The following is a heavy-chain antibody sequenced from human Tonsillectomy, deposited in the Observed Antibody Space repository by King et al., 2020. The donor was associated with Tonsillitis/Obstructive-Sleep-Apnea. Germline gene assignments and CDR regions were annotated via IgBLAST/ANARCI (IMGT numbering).Heavy chain of an antibody. Sequence: QLVQSGAEVKKPGSSVKVSCKASGGTFSSYAISWVRQAPGQGLEWMGGIIPILGIANYAQKFQGRVTITADKSTSTAYMELSSLRSEDTAVYYCASRDCTNVVCYRWTDWFDPWGQGTLVTVSS. CDR2: IIPILGIA. V-gene: IGHV1-69*10. D-gene: IGHD2-8*01. CDR1: GGTFSSYA. J-gene: IGHJ5*02. CDR3: ASRDCTNVVCYRWTDWFDP.